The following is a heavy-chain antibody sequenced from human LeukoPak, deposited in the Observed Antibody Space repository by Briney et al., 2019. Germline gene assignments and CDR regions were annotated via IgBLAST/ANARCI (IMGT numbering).Heavy chain of an antibody. CDR1: GGSFSGYI. Sequence: PSETLSLTCAVYGGSFSGYIWGWIRQAPGKGLEWIGEISHNGKNTHSPFLKSRVTTSLDTAENQFSLQLNSVTAADTAVYYCARLAKCTSTCRGKYWYFDVWGRGTLVTVSS. CDR3: ARLAKCTSTCRGKYWYFDV. J-gene: IGHJ2*01. CDR2: ISHNGKN. V-gene: IGHV4-34*01. D-gene: IGHD2-8*01.